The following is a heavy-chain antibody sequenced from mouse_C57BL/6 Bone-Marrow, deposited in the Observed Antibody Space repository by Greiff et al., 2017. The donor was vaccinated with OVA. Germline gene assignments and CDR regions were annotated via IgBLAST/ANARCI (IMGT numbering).Heavy chain of an antibody. V-gene: IGHV5-15*01. CDR2: ISNLAYSI. D-gene: IGHD2-3*01. J-gene: IGHJ2*01. Sequence: KLVESGGGFVQPGGSLKLSCAASGFTFSDYGMAWVRQAPRKGPEWVAFISNLAYSIYYADTVTGRFTISRENAKNTLYLEMSSLRSEDTAMYYCARHDGRYFDYWGQGTTLTVSS. CDR3: ARHDGRYFDY. CDR1: GFTFSDYG.